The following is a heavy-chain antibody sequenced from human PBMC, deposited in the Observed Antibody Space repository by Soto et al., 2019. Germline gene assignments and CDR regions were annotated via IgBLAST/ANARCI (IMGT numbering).Heavy chain of an antibody. V-gene: IGHV3-33*01. CDR3: ARDSGDYGGNRGY. J-gene: IGHJ4*02. CDR1: GFTFSSYG. CDR2: IWYDGSNK. Sequence: PGGSLRLSCAASGFTFSSYGMHWVRQAPGKGLEWVAVIWYDGSNKYYADSVKGRFTIFRDNSKNTLFLQMNSLRVEDTAVYYCARDSGDYGGNRGYWGQGTLVTVSS. D-gene: IGHD4-17*01.